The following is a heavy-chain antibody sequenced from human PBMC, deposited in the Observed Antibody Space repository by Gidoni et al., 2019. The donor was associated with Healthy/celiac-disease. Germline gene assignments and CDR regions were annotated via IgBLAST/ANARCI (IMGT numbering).Heavy chain of an antibody. J-gene: IGHJ5*02. CDR3: AKCIVGAAYNWFDP. CDR1: GFTFRSYA. V-gene: IGHV3-23*01. D-gene: IGHD1-26*01. CDR2: ISGSGGST. Sequence: EVQLLESGGGLVQPGGSLRLSCAASGFTFRSYAMSWVRQAPGNGLGWVSAISGSGGSTYYADSVKGRFTISRDNSKNTLYLQMNSLRAEDTAVYYCAKCIVGAAYNWFDPWGQGTLVTVSS.